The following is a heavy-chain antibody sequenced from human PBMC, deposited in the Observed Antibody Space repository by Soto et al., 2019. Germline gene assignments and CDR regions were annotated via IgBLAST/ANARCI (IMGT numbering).Heavy chain of an antibody. CDR1: GGSISSYY. CDR2: IYYSGST. V-gene: IGHV4-59*01. CDR3: ARVGTYYDFWSGHNWFDP. D-gene: IGHD3-3*01. Sequence: SEPLSLTCTVSGGSISSYYWSWIRQPPGKGLEWIGYIYYSGSTNYNPSLKSRVTISVDTSKNQFSLKLSSVTAADTAVYYCARVGTYYDFWSGHNWFDPWGQGTLVTVSS. J-gene: IGHJ5*02.